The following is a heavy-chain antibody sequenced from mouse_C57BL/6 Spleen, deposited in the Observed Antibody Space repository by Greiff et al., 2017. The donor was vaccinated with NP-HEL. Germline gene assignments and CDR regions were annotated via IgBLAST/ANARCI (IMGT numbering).Heavy chain of an antibody. CDR2: IYPGSGST. CDR1: GYTFTSYW. V-gene: IGHV1-55*01. CDR3: ARPIYYDSWFAY. Sequence: QVQLQQPGAELVKPGASVKMSCKASGYTFTSYWITWVKQRPGQGLEWIGDIYPGSGSTNYNQKFKGKATLTVDQSSSTAYMQLNSLTSEDSAVYYCARPIYYDSWFAYWGQGTLVTVSA. J-gene: IGHJ3*01. D-gene: IGHD2-4*01.